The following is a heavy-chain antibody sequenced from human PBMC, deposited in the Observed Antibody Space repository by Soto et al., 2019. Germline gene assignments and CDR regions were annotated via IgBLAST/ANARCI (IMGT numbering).Heavy chain of an antibody. CDR3: ARRHIVATIWCVDY. J-gene: IGHJ4*02. D-gene: IGHD5-12*01. CDR2: ISYDGSNK. Sequence: QVQLVESGGGVVQPGRSLRLSCAASGFTFSSYAMHWVRQAPGKGLEWVAVISYDGSNKYYADSVKGRFTISRDNYKNTLYLQMNSLRAEDTAVYYCARRHIVATIWCVDYWGQGTLVTVSS. V-gene: IGHV3-30-3*01. CDR1: GFTFSSYA.